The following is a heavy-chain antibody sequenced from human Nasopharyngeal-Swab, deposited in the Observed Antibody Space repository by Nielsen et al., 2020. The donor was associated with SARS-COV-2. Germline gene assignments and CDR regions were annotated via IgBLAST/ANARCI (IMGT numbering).Heavy chain of an antibody. Sequence: SETLSLTCTVSGDSVNSGSYYWSWVRQPPGKGLEWIGNIYYGETTNYNPSLKSRVTISVDTSKNQFSLRLRSVTAADTAVYYCARGVGWYYFDYWGQGTLVTVSS. V-gene: IGHV4-61*01. CDR2: IYYGETT. CDR1: GDSVNSGSYY. J-gene: IGHJ4*02. CDR3: ARGVGWYYFDY. D-gene: IGHD2-2*01.